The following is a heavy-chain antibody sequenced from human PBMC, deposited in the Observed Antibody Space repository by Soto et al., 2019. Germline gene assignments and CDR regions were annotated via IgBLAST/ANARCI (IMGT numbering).Heavy chain of an antibody. CDR1: DVSISSHY. D-gene: IGHD2-21*02. Sequence: SATLSLTCSVSDVSISSHYWSWIRQPPGKALEWIGYIYNSGNTYYNPSLESRVTISVETSKNQISLKLRSVTAADTAVYYCSRPNQGDYAFDIWGPGTLVTVSS. J-gene: IGHJ3*02. V-gene: IGHV4-59*11. CDR2: IYNSGNT. CDR3: SRPNQGDYAFDI.